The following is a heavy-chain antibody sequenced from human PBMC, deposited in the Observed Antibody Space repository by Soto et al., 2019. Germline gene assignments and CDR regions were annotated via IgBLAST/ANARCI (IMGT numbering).Heavy chain of an antibody. D-gene: IGHD1-26*01. CDR2: INPRRGDT. CDR3: GRDGVGATPLGWFDP. CDR1: GYTFIGYF. V-gene: IGHV1-2*06. Sequence: QVQLVQSGAEVKKPGASVKVSCKASGYTFIGYFIHRVRQAPGQGLEWMGRINPRRGDTTSAQKFQGRLTMTRDTSISTAYMELSSLRSDDTAVYYCGRDGVGATPLGWFDPWGQGSLVTVSS. J-gene: IGHJ5*02.